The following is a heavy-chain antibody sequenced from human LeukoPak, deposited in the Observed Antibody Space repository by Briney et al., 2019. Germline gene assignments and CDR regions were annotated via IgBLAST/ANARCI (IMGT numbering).Heavy chain of an antibody. Sequence: GGSLRLSCAASGFKFVVYTMHWVRRAPEKGLEWVSLMSWNSNYTSYADSVKGRFTISRDISKNTVYLQMNSLKAEDTAVYYCAKDGVVRGLGPYYFDSWGQGSLVTVSS. CDR3: AKDGVVRGLGPYYFDS. D-gene: IGHD3-10*01. J-gene: IGHJ4*02. V-gene: IGHV3-43*01. CDR1: GFKFVVYT. CDR2: MSWNSNYT.